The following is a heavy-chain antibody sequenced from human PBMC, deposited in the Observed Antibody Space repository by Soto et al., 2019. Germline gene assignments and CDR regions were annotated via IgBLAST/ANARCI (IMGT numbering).Heavy chain of an antibody. V-gene: IGHV4-34*01. Sequence: QVQLQQWGAGLLKPSETLSLTCAVYGGYFSGYYWSWIRQPPGKGLERSGEINHSRSTNYKPSLKSRLTIAVDMSKNQFSLKLSSVTAADTAVYYCARGTMIVVVLQHWGQGTLVTVSS. CDR3: ARGTMIVVVLQH. D-gene: IGHD3-22*01. J-gene: IGHJ1*01. CDR1: GGYFSGYY. CDR2: INHSRST.